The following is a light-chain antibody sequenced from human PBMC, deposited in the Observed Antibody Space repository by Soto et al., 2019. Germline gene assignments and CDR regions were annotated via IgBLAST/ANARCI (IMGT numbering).Light chain of an antibody. Sequence: EIVMTQSPATLSVSPGERATLSCRASQSVSSNLAWYQQKPGQAPRLLIYGASTRATGIPARFSGSGSGTEFTLTISSLQSEDFAVYYCQQYNNWPCFGQGTRLXIK. CDR2: GAS. CDR3: QQYNNWPC. J-gene: IGKJ5*01. CDR1: QSVSSN. V-gene: IGKV3-15*01.